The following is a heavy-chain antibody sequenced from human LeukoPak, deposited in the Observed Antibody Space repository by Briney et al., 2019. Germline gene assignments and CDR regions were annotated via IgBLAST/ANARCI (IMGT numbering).Heavy chain of an antibody. CDR2: ISYDGSNK. Sequence: GGSLRLSCAASGFTFSSYGMHWVRQAPGKGLEWVAVISYDGSNKYYADSMKGRFTISRDNSKNTLYLQMNSLRAEDTAVYYCAKDIRTMVRGVIIDWGQGTLVTVSS. D-gene: IGHD3-10*01. CDR3: AKDIRTMVRGVIID. V-gene: IGHV3-30*18. J-gene: IGHJ4*02. CDR1: GFTFSSYG.